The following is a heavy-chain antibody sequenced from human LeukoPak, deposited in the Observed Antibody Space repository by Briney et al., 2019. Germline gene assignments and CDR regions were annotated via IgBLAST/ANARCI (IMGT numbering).Heavy chain of an antibody. CDR3: SHSGSSNFDY. D-gene: IGHD1-26*01. CDR1: GFTFSSYG. V-gene: IGHV3-30*02. CDR2: IRYDGSNK. Sequence: GGSLRLSCAASGFTFSSYGMHWVRQAPGKGLEWVAFIRYDGSNKYYADSVKGRFTISRDNSKNTLYLQMNSLRAEDTAVYYCSHSGSSNFDYWGQGTLVTVSP. J-gene: IGHJ4*02.